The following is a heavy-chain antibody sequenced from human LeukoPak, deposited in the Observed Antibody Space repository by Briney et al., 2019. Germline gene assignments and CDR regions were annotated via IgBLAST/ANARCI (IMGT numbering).Heavy chain of an antibody. CDR2: IHNSGST. J-gene: IGHJ2*01. Sequence: SETLSLTCNVSLGSPSSYSRTWIPQPAGKGLEWIGRIHNSGSTHYAPSLESRVTMSVDTSKKPLSLKLSSVTAADTAVYYCARDALGMLGVWYFDLWGRGTLVTVSS. D-gene: IGHD3-10*02. V-gene: IGHV4-4*07. CDR3: ARDALGMLGVWYFDL. CDR1: LGSPSSYS.